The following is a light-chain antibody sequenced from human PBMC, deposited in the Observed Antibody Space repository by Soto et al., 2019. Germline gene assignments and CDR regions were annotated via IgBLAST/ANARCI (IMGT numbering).Light chain of an antibody. V-gene: IGKV3-20*01. J-gene: IGKJ1*01. CDR2: GAS. CDR3: QQDGGSPRT. CDR1: QSVSSS. Sequence: EIVLTQSPGTLSLSPGEGATLSCRASQSVSSSLAWYQQKRGQAPRLLIHGASSRATGIPDRFSGSGSGTDFTLTISRLEPEDFAVYYCQQDGGSPRTFGQGTKVEVK.